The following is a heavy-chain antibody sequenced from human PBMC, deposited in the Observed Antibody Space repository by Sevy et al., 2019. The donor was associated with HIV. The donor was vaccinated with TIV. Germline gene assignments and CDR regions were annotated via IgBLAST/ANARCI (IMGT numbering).Heavy chain of an antibody. J-gene: IGHJ4*02. Sequence: SETLSLTCTVSGGSINSDSYYWGWIRQPPGKGLEWIGNIYYSGTTYYNPSVKSRVTISVDTSKNQFSLKLSSVTAADTAVYYCARFELADYLSHFEYWGQGTLVSVSS. D-gene: IGHD4-17*01. CDR2: IYYSGTT. V-gene: IGHV4-39*01. CDR3: ARFELADYLSHFEY. CDR1: GGSINSDSYY.